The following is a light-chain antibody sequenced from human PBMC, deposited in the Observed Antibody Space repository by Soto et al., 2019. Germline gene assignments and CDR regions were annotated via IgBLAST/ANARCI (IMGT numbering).Light chain of an antibody. J-gene: IGLJ1*01. Sequence: QSVLTQPPSASGSPGQSVTISCTGTSSDVGYYNYVSWYQQHPDKPPKLMIYEVSKRPSGVPDRFSGSKSGNTASLTVSGLQAEDEADYYCNSYADGNIFVFGTGTKLTVL. CDR3: NSYADGNIFV. V-gene: IGLV2-8*01. CDR2: EVS. CDR1: SSDVGYYNY.